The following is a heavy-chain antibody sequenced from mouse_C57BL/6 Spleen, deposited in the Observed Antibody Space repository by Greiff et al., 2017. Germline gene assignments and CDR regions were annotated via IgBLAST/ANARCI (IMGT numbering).Heavy chain of an antibody. D-gene: IGHD4-1*01. CDR2: INPGSGGT. Sequence: QVQLKESGAELVRPGTSVKVSCKASGYAFTNYLIEWVKQRPGQGLEWIGVINPGSGGTNYNEKFKGKATLTADKSSSTAYMQLSSLTSEDSAVYFCARSGTGDYAMDYWGQGTSVTVS. CDR1: GYAFTNYL. V-gene: IGHV1-54*01. J-gene: IGHJ4*01. CDR3: ARSGTGDYAMDY.